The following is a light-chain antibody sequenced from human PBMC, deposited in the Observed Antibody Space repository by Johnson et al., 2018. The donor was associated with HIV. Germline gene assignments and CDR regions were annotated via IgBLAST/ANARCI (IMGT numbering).Light chain of an antibody. CDR3: GTWDSSLSAGEV. CDR2: ENN. CDR1: SSNIGNNY. V-gene: IGLV1-51*02. J-gene: IGLJ1*01. Sequence: QSVLTQPPSVSAAPGQKVTISCSGSSSNIGNNYVSWYQQLPGTAPKLLIYENNKRPSGIPDRFSGSKSGTSATLGITGLQTGDEADYYCGTWDSSLSAGEVFGTATKVTVL.